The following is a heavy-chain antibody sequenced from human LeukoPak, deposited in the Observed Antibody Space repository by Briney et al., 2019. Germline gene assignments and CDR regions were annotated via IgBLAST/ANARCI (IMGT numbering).Heavy chain of an antibody. J-gene: IGHJ6*02. CDR2: INPNSGGT. Sequence: GASVKVSCKASGYTFTGYYMHWVRQAPGQGLEWMGWINPNSGGTNYAQKFQGRVTMTRDTSISTAYMELGRLRSDDTAVYYCALPRWYQLLHDFGVHNYGMDVWGQGTTVTVSS. CDR3: ALPRWYQLLHDFGVHNYGMDV. CDR1: GYTFTGYY. V-gene: IGHV1-2*02. D-gene: IGHD2-2*01.